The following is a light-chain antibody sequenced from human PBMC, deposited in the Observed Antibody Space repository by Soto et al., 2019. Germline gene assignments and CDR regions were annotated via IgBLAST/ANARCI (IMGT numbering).Light chain of an antibody. CDR1: QSVSSSY. J-gene: IGKJ2*01. CDR2: GAS. Sequence: EIVLTQSPGTLSLSPGERATLSCRASQSVSSSYLAWYQQKPGQAPRPLIYGASSRATGIPDRFNGSGSGTDVTLTISRLEPEDFAVYYCLQYGSSPYTFGQGTKLEIK. V-gene: IGKV3-20*01. CDR3: LQYGSSPYT.